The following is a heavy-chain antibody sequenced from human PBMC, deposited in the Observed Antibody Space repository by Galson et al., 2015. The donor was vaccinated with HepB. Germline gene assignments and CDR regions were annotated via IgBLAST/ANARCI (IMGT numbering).Heavy chain of an antibody. CDR3: SRDRDYFDL. Sequence: SLRLSXXXSGFSXXXYCXXXVRQAPGKGLXXXXSIDRRDHKKYVDSVKGRFTXSRDSSKNTLYLQINTLRGEDTATYYCSRDRDYFDLWGRGPLVTVSS. V-gene: IGHV3-66*01. J-gene: IGHJ2*01. CDR1: GFSXXXYC. CDR2: IDRRDHK. D-gene: IGHD3-10*01.